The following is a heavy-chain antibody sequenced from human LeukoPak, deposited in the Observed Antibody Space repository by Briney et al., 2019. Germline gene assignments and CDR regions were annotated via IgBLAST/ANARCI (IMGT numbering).Heavy chain of an antibody. V-gene: IGHV4-39*07. D-gene: IGHD3-22*01. J-gene: IGHJ5*02. CDR3: ARADYYDSSFDP. CDR1: GGSISSTSYY. Sequence: SETLSLTCTVSGGSISSTSYYWGWIRQSPGKGLEWIGSIYYSGSTYYNPSLKSRVTISVDTSKNQFSLKLSSVTAADTAVYYCARADYYDSSFDPWGQGTLVTVSS. CDR2: IYYSGST.